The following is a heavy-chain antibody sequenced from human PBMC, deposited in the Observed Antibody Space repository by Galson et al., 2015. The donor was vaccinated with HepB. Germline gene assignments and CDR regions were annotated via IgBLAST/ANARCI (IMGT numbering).Heavy chain of an antibody. CDR1: GYTFTDYA. CDR2: INTDDGNP. V-gene: IGHV7-4-1*02. Sequence: SVKVSCKASGYTFTDYAMTWVRQAPGQGLEWMGWINTDDGNPTYAPDFTGRFVFSLDTSVNTAYLQISSLKAEDTALYYCARRILYFGEFSFDYWGQGTLVSVSS. J-gene: IGHJ4*02. D-gene: IGHD3-10*01. CDR3: ARRILYFGEFSFDY.